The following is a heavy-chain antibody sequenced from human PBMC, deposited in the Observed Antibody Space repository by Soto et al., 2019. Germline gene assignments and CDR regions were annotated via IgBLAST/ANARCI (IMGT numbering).Heavy chain of an antibody. Sequence: QAQLVQSGAEVKKPGASVKVSCKASGYTFYSHSISWVRQAPGQGLEWMGRISADNINTKYAQKFRGRVTMTTDTSTSTVYMELRNLRSDDTAVYYCARCIQEDYYYGMDVWCQGTTVTVSS. CDR2: ISADNINT. CDR3: ARCIQEDYYYGMDV. D-gene: IGHD5-18*01. CDR1: GYTFYSHS. V-gene: IGHV1-18*01. J-gene: IGHJ6*02.